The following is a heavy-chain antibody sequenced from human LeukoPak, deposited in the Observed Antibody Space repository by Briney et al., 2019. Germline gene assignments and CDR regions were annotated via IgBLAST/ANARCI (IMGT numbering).Heavy chain of an antibody. Sequence: GASVKVSCKASGYTFTGYYMHWVRQAPGQGLEWMGWINPNSGGTNYAQKFQGRVTMTRDTSISTAYMELSRLRSDDTAVYYCAREIRRYCTNGVCYRGYFDYRGQGTLVTVSS. CDR3: AREIRRYCTNGVCYRGYFDY. D-gene: IGHD2-8*01. CDR1: GYTFTGYY. V-gene: IGHV1-2*02. J-gene: IGHJ4*02. CDR2: INPNSGGT.